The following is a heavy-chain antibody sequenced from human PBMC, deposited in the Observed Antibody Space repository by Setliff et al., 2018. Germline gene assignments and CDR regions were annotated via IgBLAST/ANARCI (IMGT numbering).Heavy chain of an antibody. Sequence: GASVKVSCKSSGFTFTDYGITWVRQVPGQGLEWMGWINNYNFNTQYAQKFRGRVTMTTDISTSTAYMELRTLRSDDTAVYYCARRPIALAGYRKGAFDIWGQGTVVTVSS. V-gene: IGHV1-18*01. CDR3: ARRPIALAGYRKGAFDI. J-gene: IGHJ3*02. CDR1: GFTFTDYG. D-gene: IGHD6-19*01. CDR2: INNYNFNT.